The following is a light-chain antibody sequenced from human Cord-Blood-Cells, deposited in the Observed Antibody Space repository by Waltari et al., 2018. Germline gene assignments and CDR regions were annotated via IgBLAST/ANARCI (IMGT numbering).Light chain of an antibody. Sequence: IVLMQSPGTLSLSPGERATLSCRASQSVSSSYLAWYQQKPGQAPRLLIYGASSRATGIPDRFSGSGSGTDFTLTISRLEPEDFAVYYCQQYGSSPTTFGQGTKLEIK. V-gene: IGKV3-20*01. CDR2: GAS. CDR1: QSVSSSY. J-gene: IGKJ2*01. CDR3: QQYGSSPTT.